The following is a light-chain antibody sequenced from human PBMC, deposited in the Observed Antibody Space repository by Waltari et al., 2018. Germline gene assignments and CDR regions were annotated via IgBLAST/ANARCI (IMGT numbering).Light chain of an antibody. CDR3: NSYTSSSSLDGSVV. CDR2: EVS. V-gene: IGLV2-14*01. Sequence: QSALTQPASVSGSPGQPITISCTGTNTDVGAYNYVSWFQQHPGKAPKLILYEVSNRPSGVSNRFSGSKSGNTASLTISGLQAEDEADYYCNSYTSSSSLDGSVVFGGGTKVTVL. CDR1: NTDVGAYNY. J-gene: IGLJ2*01.